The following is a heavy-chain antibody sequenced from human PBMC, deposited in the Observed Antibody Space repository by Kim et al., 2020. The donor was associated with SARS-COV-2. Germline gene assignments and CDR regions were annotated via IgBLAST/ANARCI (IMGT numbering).Heavy chain of an antibody. Sequence: AGSVRGRFTISRDNSKNTLYLQMNSLRAEDTAVYYCAKGAPMLSTPVDYWGQGTLVTVSS. J-gene: IGHJ4*02. V-gene: IGHV3-23*01. CDR3: AKGAPMLSTPVDY. D-gene: IGHD2-2*01.